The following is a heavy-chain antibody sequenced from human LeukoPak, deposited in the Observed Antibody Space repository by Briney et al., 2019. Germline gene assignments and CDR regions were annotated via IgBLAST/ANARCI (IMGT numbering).Heavy chain of an antibody. CDR3: ATRPARGSGPYYPYFDY. V-gene: IGHV4-39*07. J-gene: IGHJ4*02. D-gene: IGHD3-22*01. Sequence: SETLSLTCTVSGGSISSSSYYWGWIRQPPGKGLEWIGSIYYSGSTYYNPSPKSRVTISVDTSKNQFSLKLTSVTAADTAVYYCATRPARGSGPYYPYFDYWGQGTLVTVSS. CDR2: IYYSGST. CDR1: GGSISSSSYY.